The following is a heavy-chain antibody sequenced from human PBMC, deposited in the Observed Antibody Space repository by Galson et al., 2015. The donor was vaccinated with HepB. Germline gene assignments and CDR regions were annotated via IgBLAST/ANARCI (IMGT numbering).Heavy chain of an antibody. J-gene: IGHJ3*01. CDR1: GFSVSDND. V-gene: IGHV3-66*01. Sequence: SLRLSCAASGFSVSDNDMSWVRQAPGKGLEWVFVIYTGGATFYGDSVQGRFTISRDNSENTVYLQMNSLRVEDTAVYYCASCAMIGGVIGAFDVWGQGTMVTVSS. CDR3: ASCAMIGGVIGAFDV. D-gene: IGHD3-10*01. CDR2: IYTGGAT.